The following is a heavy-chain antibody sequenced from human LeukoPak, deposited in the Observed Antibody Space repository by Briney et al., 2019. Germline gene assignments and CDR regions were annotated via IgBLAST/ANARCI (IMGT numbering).Heavy chain of an antibody. CDR2: IYSSGST. V-gene: IGHV4-4*07. CDR3: ARGRGRLLLIDY. J-gene: IGHJ4*02. Sequence: PSETQSLTCTVSGGSFNNYYWNWIRQPAGKGLEWIGRIYSSGSTDYNTSLKGQATMSVNTSKNQSSLNLTSVTGAESAVYYCARGRGRLLLIDYWGQGTLVTVSS. CDR1: GGSFNNYY. D-gene: IGHD2-15*01.